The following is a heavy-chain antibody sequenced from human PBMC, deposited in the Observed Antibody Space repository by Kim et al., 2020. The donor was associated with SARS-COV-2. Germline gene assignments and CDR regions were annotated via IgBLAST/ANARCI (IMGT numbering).Heavy chain of an antibody. V-gene: IGHV4-30-2*01. CDR2: IYHSGST. CDR3: ARAGPHFDY. CDR1: GGSISSGGYS. J-gene: IGHJ4*02. Sequence: SETLSLTCAVSGGSISSGGYSWSWIRQPPGKGLEWIGYIYHSGSTYYNPSLKSRVTISVDRSKNQFSLKLSSVTAADTAVYYCARAGPHFDYWGQGTLVT.